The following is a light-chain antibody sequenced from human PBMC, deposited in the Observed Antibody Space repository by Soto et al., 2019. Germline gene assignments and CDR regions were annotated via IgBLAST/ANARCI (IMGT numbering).Light chain of an antibody. V-gene: IGKV3-20*01. J-gene: IGKJ1*01. Sequence: EIVLTQSPGTLSLSPGERTTLSCRASQSLSSSYVAWYRQKPGQAPRLVIYGASSRATGIPDRFSGSGSGTDFTLTISRLEPEDSAVYYCQEYGSSRTFGQGTKVEIK. CDR1: QSLSSSY. CDR2: GAS. CDR3: QEYGSSRT.